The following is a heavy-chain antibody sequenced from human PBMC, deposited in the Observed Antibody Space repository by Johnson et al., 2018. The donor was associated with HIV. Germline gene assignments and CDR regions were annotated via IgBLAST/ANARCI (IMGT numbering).Heavy chain of an antibody. CDR1: GFIVTNYY. V-gene: IGHV3-53*01. Sequence: VQLVASGGGLIQPGGSVRLSCVASGFIVTNYYMSWVRLAPGKGLEWLSVFYSVGTTYHADSVKGRFTISRDNSKNTLYLQTNSLRAEDTAVYYCAKDQASVGTGEYAFDIWGQGTMVTVSS. D-gene: IGHD7-27*01. CDR3: AKDQASVGTGEYAFDI. J-gene: IGHJ3*02. CDR2: FYSVGTT.